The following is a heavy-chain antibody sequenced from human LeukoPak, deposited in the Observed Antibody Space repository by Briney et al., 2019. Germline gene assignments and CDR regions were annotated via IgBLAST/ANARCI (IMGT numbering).Heavy chain of an antibody. CDR3: VRHPKSGYSGYESEY. V-gene: IGHV5-51*01. Sequence: GGALDISWQASGYRFTTYWIGWVRQVPGKGLGGIWIIYPADSTAHYSPSFQGQVTISVDKYINTAYLQWSRLKASDTAMCYCVRHPKSGYSGYESEYWGQGTLVTVSP. CDR2: IYPADSTA. J-gene: IGHJ4*02. D-gene: IGHD5-12*01. CDR1: GYRFTTYW.